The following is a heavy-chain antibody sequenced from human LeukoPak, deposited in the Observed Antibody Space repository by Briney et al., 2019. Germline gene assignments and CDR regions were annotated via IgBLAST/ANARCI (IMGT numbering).Heavy chain of an antibody. CDR3: ARFGITGTNGFDY. D-gene: IGHD1-7*01. Sequence: ASVKVSCKASGYTFTGYYMHWVRQAHGQGLEWMGWINPNSGGTNYAQKFQGRVTMTRDTSISTAYMELSRLRSDDTAVYYCARFGITGTNGFDYWGQGTLVTVSS. J-gene: IGHJ4*02. V-gene: IGHV1-2*02. CDR1: GYTFTGYY. CDR2: INPNSGGT.